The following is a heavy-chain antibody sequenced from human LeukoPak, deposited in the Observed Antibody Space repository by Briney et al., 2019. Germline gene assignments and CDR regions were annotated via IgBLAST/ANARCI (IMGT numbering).Heavy chain of an antibody. D-gene: IGHD5-18*01. Sequence: SETLSLTCAVYGGSFSGYYWSWIRQPPGKGLEWIGEINHSGSTNYNPSLKSRVTISVDTSKNQFSLKLSSVTAADTAVYYCARGYEYSYGFLINPYYYYYMDVWGKGTTVTVSS. J-gene: IGHJ6*03. V-gene: IGHV4-34*01. CDR3: ARGYEYSYGFLINPYYYYYMDV. CDR1: GGSFSGYY. CDR2: INHSGST.